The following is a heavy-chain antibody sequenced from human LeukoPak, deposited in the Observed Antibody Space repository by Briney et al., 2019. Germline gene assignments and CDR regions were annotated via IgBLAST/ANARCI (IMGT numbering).Heavy chain of an antibody. Sequence: PGGSLRLSCAASGFTFTSYWMIWVRQAPGKGLEWVANIKQDGSEKYYVDSVKGRFTISRDNAKNSLYLQMNSLRAEDTAVYYCARDSDCGGKNFDYWGLGTLVAVYS. CDR1: GFTFTSYW. D-gene: IGHD4-23*01. CDR2: IKQDGSEK. J-gene: IGHJ4*02. V-gene: IGHV3-7*01. CDR3: ARDSDCGGKNFDY.